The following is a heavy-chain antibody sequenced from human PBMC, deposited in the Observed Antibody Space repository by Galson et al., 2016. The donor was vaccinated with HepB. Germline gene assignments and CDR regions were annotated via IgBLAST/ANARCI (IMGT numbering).Heavy chain of an antibody. Sequence: SLRLSCAASGFFFSGRAMSWVRQAPGKGLEWVSGINRYGATTGYAASVKGRFTISRDNSNNTLYLQMSSLTTEDTAVYYCARDDYSGGRGSPDYWGQGTLVTVSS. CDR1: GFFFSGRA. CDR3: ARDDYSGGRGSPDY. J-gene: IGHJ4*02. D-gene: IGHD4/OR15-4a*01. V-gene: IGHV3-23*01. CDR2: INRYGATT.